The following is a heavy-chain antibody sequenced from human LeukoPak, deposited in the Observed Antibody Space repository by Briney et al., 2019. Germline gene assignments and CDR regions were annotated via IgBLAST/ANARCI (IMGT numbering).Heavy chain of an antibody. CDR3: AKGTMDGGQYYYDSS. Sequence: GGSLRLSCAASGFTFSSYAMSWVRQAPGKGLEWVSAISASGGITYYADSVKGRFAISRDNSKNTLYLQMNSLRAEDTAVYYCAKGTMDGGQYYYDSSGGQGTLVTVSS. CDR2: ISASGGIT. J-gene: IGHJ4*02. V-gene: IGHV3-23*01. D-gene: IGHD3-22*01. CDR1: GFTFSSYA.